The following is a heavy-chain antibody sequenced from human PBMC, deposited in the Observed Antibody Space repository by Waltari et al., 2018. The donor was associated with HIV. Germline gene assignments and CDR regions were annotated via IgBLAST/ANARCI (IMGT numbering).Heavy chain of an antibody. CDR3: ARSPPQYDSSGYYCDY. Sequence: QVQLVQSGAEVKKPGASVKVSCKASGNTLTIYGFTWVRQAPGQGLEWMGWNSAHNGNKNYAQKVQGRVTMTTDTSTSTAYMELRSLRSDDTAVYYCARSPPQYDSSGYYCDYWGQGTLVTVSS. CDR2: NSAHNGNK. D-gene: IGHD3-22*01. J-gene: IGHJ4*02. CDR1: GNTLTIYG. V-gene: IGHV1-18*01.